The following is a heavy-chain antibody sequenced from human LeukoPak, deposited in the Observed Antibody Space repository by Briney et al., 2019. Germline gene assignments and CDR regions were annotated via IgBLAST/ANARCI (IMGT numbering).Heavy chain of an antibody. V-gene: IGHV4-59*01. J-gene: IGHJ4*02. CDR1: GGSISSYY. D-gene: IGHD3-10*01. CDR3: ASQWFGEFAFDY. Sequence: SETLSLTCTVSGGSISSYYWSRIRQPPGKGLEWIGYIYYSGSTNYNPSLKSRVTISVDTSKNQFSLKLSSVTAADTAVYYCASQWFGEFAFDYWGQGTLVTVSS. CDR2: IYYSGST.